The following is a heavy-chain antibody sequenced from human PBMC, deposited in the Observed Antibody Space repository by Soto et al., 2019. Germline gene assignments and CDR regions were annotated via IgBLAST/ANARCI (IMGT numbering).Heavy chain of an antibody. J-gene: IGHJ6*02. CDR2: MNPNSGNT. CDR1: GYTFTSYD. Sequence: QVQLVQSGDEVKMPGASVKVSCKASGYTFTSYDIIWVRQATGQGLEWMGWMNPNSGNTVYAQKLQGRVTMTRNTSVGTAYMELSSLRSEDRAVYYCARERSYGMDVWGQGTTVTVSS. D-gene: IGHD3-16*01. V-gene: IGHV1-8*01. CDR3: ARERSYGMDV.